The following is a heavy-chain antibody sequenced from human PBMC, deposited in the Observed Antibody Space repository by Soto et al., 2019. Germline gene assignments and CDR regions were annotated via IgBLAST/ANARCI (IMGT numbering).Heavy chain of an antibody. D-gene: IGHD3-10*01. CDR3: ARGWFGMSGDDAFDI. V-gene: IGHV1-18*01. CDR2: ISTSNGNT. CDR1: GYTFNSYG. J-gene: IGHJ3*02. Sequence: QVQLVQSGVEVKKPGASVKVSCKASGYTFNSYGISWVRQAPGQGLEWVGWISTSNGNTDYAQKLQGRVTVTTDTSTSTAYMELRSLRSDDTAVYYCARGWFGMSGDDAFDIWGQGIMVTVSS.